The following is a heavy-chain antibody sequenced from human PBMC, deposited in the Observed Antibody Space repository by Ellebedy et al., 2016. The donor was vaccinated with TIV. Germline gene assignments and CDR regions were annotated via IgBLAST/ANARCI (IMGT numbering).Heavy chain of an antibody. CDR2: FDPEDGET. CDR3: ATDIAGAVAAYYDHGMDV. J-gene: IGHJ6*02. Sequence: AASVKVSCKVFGYTLTELSMHWVRQAPGKGLEWMGGFDPEDGETIYAQKFQGRVTMTEDTSTDTAYMELSSLRSEDTAVYYCATDIAGAVAAYYDHGMDVWGQGTTVTVSS. V-gene: IGHV1-24*01. D-gene: IGHD6-19*01. CDR1: GYTLTELS.